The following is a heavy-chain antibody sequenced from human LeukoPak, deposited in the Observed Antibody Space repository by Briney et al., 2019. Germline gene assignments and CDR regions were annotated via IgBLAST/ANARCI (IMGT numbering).Heavy chain of an antibody. CDR1: GYTFTSYC. CDR3: TRRLEAFDY. Sequence: GASVKVSCKASGYTFTSYCMHWVRQAPGQGLEWMGIINPSGGSTHYAQKFQGRVTMTRDTSTSTVYMELSSLGSEDTAVYYCTRRLEAFDYWGQGTPVTVSS. V-gene: IGHV1-46*01. D-gene: IGHD1-1*01. CDR2: INPSGGST. J-gene: IGHJ4*02.